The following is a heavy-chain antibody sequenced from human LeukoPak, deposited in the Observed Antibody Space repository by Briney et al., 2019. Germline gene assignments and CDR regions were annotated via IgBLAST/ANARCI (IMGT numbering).Heavy chain of an antibody. Sequence: PSGTLSLTCAVSGGSISSSNWWSWVRQPPGKGLEWIGEIYHSGSTNYNPSLKSRVTISVDKSKNQFSLKLSSVTAADTAVYYCARVRGAFCGSGSYYNDAFDIWGQGTMVTVSS. CDR3: ARVRGAFCGSGSYYNDAFDI. J-gene: IGHJ3*02. CDR1: GGSISSSNW. D-gene: IGHD3-10*01. CDR2: IYHSGST. V-gene: IGHV4-4*02.